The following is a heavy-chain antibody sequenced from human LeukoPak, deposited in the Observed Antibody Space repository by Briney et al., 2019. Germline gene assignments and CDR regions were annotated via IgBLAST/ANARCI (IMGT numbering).Heavy chain of an antibody. D-gene: IGHD4-17*01. CDR2: ISAYNGNT. CDR1: GYTFTSYG. V-gene: IGHV1-18*01. CDR3: ATQVTVTPRGWSDP. Sequence: ASVKVSCKASGYTFTSYGISWVRQAPGQGLEWMGWISAYNGNTNYAQKLQGRVTMTTDTSTSTAYMELRSLRSDDTAVYYCATQVTVTPRGWSDPWGQGTLVTVSS. J-gene: IGHJ5*02.